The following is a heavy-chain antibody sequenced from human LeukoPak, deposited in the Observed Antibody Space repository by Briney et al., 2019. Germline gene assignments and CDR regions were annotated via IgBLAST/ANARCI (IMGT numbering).Heavy chain of an antibody. D-gene: IGHD2-2*02. CDR3: ASGRGRVGVTTKDIVVVPAAIIGNGYFQH. J-gene: IGHJ1*01. Sequence: GGSLRLSCAASGFTFSSYSMNWVRQAPGKGLEWVSSISSSSSSIYYADSVKGRFTISRDNAKNSLYLQMNSLRAEDTAVYYCASGRGRVGVTTKDIVVVPAAIIGNGYFQHWGQGTLVTVSS. V-gene: IGHV3-21*01. CDR2: ISSSSSSI. CDR1: GFTFSSYS.